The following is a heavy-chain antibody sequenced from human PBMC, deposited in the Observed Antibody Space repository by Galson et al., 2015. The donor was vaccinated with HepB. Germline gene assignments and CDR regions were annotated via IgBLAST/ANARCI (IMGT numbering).Heavy chain of an antibody. Sequence: SLRLSCAASGFTFDDYAMHWVRQAPGKGLEWVSGISWNSGSIGYADSVKGRFTIPRDSAKNSLYLQMNSLRAEDTALYYCAKDVGSGTYDFWSGLWKDVYGMDVWGQGTTVTVSS. J-gene: IGHJ6*02. CDR3: AKDVGSGTYDFWSGLWKDVYGMDV. CDR1: GFTFDDYA. V-gene: IGHV3-9*01. D-gene: IGHD3-3*01. CDR2: ISWNSGSI.